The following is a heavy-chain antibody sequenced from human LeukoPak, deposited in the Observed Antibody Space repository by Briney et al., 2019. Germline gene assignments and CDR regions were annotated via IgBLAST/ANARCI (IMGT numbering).Heavy chain of an antibody. CDR1: GLIVSSNY. J-gene: IGHJ3*02. D-gene: IGHD3-22*01. CDR3: ASSGFSADAFDI. CDR2: ISSSSSYI. V-gene: IGHV3-21*01. Sequence: GGSLRLSCAASGLIVSSNYMTWVRQVPGKGLEWVSSISSSSSYIYYADSVKGRFTISRDNAKNSLYLQMNSLRAEDTAVYYCASSGFSADAFDIWGQGTMVTVSS.